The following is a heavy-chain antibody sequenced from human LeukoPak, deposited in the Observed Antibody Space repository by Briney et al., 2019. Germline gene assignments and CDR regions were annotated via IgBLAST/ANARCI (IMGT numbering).Heavy chain of an antibody. CDR2: ITTTSSYI. J-gene: IGHJ4*02. CDR1: GFIFRSYS. CDR3: VRELSGSGNVYYFDH. D-gene: IGHD6-19*01. Sequence: GGSLRLSCAASGFIFRSYSFIWVSQAPGKGLEGVSSITTTSSYIWYADSVKGRFNISRDNAQNSLYLQMNSLRVEDTAVYYCVRELSGSGNVYYFDHWGQGTLVTVSS. V-gene: IGHV3-21*01.